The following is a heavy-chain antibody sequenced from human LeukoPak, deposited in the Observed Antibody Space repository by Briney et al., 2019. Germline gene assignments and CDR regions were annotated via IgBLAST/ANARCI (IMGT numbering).Heavy chain of an antibody. J-gene: IGHJ4*02. D-gene: IGHD1-26*01. V-gene: IGHV4-4*02. CDR3: PRESGAFSPFGY. CDR1: GGSISRTNW. CDR2: ISLSGHT. Sequence: SGTLSLTCDVSGGSISRTNWWSWVRQSPGQGLEWIGEISLSGHTNYNPSLQSRVTMSLDESKNQVSLDLASVTDADTAVYYCPRESGAFSPFGYWGQGTLVTVHS.